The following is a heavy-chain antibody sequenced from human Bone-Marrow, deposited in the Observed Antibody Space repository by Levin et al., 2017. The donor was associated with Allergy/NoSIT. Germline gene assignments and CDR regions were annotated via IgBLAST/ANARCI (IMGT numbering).Heavy chain of an antibody. J-gene: IGHJ4*02. V-gene: IGHV4-30-4*01. CDR3: ARVMEYDFWSGWVFDY. CDR2: IYYSGST. Sequence: PSETLSLTCTVSGGSISSGDYYWSWIRQPPGKGLEWIGYIYYSGSTYYNPSLKSRVTISVDTSKNQFSLKLSSVTAADTAVYYCARVMEYDFWSGWVFDYWGQGTLVTVSS. D-gene: IGHD3-3*01. CDR1: GGSISSGDYY.